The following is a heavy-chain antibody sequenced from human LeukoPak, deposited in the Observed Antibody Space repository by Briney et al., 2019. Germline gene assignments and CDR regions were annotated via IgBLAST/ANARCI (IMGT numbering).Heavy chain of an antibody. CDR2: ISYDGSNK. CDR1: RFTFSNYG. CDR3: AKVPRQNGWFPLSDY. D-gene: IGHD6-19*01. Sequence: GGSLRLSCAASRFTFSNYGMHWVRQAPGKGLEWVAIISYDGSNKYYADSVKGRFTISRDNSKNTLYLQMNSLRAEDTAVYYCAKVPRQNGWFPLSDYWGQGALVTVSS. V-gene: IGHV3-30*18. J-gene: IGHJ4*02.